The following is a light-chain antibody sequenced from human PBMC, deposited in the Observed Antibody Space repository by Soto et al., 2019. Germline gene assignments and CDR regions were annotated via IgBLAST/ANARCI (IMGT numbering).Light chain of an antibody. CDR2: DAS. CDR1: QSAGTN. Sequence: EIVLTQSPGTLSLSPGERATLSCRASQSAGTNLAWYQQKPGQAPRLLIYDASDRATGIPDRFSGSGSGTDFTLTISRLEPEDFAVYYCQQYGGSPRTFGQGTKV. V-gene: IGKV3-20*01. J-gene: IGKJ1*01. CDR3: QQYGGSPRT.